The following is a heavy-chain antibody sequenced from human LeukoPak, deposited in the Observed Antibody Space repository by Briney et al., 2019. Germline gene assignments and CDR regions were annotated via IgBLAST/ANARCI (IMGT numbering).Heavy chain of an antibody. D-gene: IGHD2-2*01. CDR3: ARDYAIGAFDI. J-gene: IGHJ3*02. Sequence: SETLSLTCTVSGGSISSSSYYWGWIRQPPGKGLEWIGSIYYSGSTYYNPSLKSRVTISVDTSKNQFSLKLSSVTAADTAVYYCARDYAIGAFDIWGQGTMVTVSS. V-gene: IGHV4-39*07. CDR1: GGSISSSSYY. CDR2: IYYSGST.